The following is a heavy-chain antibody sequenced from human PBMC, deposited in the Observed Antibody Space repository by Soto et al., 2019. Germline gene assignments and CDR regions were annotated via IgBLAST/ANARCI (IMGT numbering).Heavy chain of an antibody. D-gene: IGHD5-12*01. Sequence: ESGGGVVQPGRSLRLSCAASGFTFSSYGMHWVRQAPGKGLEWVAVIWYDGSNKYYADSVKGRFTISRDNSKNTLYLQMNSLRAEDTAVYYCARGVATTGRTPSDAFDIWGQGTMVTVSS. CDR3: ARGVATTGRTPSDAFDI. CDR1: GFTFSSYG. J-gene: IGHJ3*02. CDR2: IWYDGSNK. V-gene: IGHV3-33*01.